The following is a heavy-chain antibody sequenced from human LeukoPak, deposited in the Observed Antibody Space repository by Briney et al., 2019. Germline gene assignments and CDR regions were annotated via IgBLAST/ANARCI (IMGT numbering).Heavy chain of an antibody. V-gene: IGHV4-31*03. CDR1: GGSISSGGYC. D-gene: IGHD2-2*01. J-gene: IGHJ6*02. CDR3: ARGKGLVVPAQNPGYYYYYGMDV. CDR2: IYYSGST. Sequence: PSETLSLTCTVSGGSISSGGYCWSWIRQHPGKGLEWIGYIYYSGSTYYNPSLKSRVTISVDTSKNQFSLKLSSVTAADTAVYYCARGKGLVVPAQNPGYYYYYGMDVWGQGTTVTVSS.